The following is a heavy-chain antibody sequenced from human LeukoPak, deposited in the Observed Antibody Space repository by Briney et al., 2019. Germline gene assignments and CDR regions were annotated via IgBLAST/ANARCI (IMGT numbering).Heavy chain of an antibody. V-gene: IGHV1-2*02. J-gene: IGHJ4*02. D-gene: IGHD3-22*01. Sequence: ASVKVSCKASGGTFSSYAISWVRQAPGQGLEWMGWINPNSGGTNYAQKFQGRVTMTRDTSISTAYMELGRLRSDDTAVYYCATNGDSSGYSYWGQGTLVTVSS. CDR1: GGTFSSYA. CDR2: INPNSGGT. CDR3: ATNGDSSGYSY.